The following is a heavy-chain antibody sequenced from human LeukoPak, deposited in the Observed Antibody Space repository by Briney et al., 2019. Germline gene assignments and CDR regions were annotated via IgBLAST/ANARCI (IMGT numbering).Heavy chain of an antibody. CDR3: ARSRVTTGFIDY. V-gene: IGHV4-31*03. J-gene: IGHJ4*02. D-gene: IGHD4-17*01. CDR2: IYYNGST. CDR1: GGSISSGGYY. Sequence: SQTLSLTCTVSGGSISSGGYYWSWIRQHPGKGLEWIGYIYYNGSTYYNPSLKSRVTISVDTSKNQFSLKLSSVTAADTAVYYCARSRVTTGFIDYWGQGTLVTVSS.